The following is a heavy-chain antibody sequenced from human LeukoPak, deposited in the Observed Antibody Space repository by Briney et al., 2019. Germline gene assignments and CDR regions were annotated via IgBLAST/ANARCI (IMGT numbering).Heavy chain of an antibody. CDR3: ARVTSTRTIWFGELSYYFDY. Sequence: GASVKVSCKASGYTFTSYDINWVRQATGQGLEWMGWMNPNSGNTGYAQKFQGRVTMTRNTSISTAYMELSSLRSEDTAVYYCARVTSTRTIWFGELSYYFDYWGQGTLVTVSS. J-gene: IGHJ4*02. D-gene: IGHD3-10*01. CDR2: MNPNSGNT. CDR1: GYTFTSYD. V-gene: IGHV1-8*02.